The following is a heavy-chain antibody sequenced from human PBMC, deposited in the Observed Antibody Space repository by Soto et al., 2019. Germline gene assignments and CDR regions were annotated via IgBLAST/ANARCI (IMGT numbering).Heavy chain of an antibody. V-gene: IGHV4-61*01. Sequence: SQTRSLTGTGACGGVSSVSYDWSWIRQPPGKGLEWIGYIYYSGSTNYNPSLKSRVTISVDTSKNQFSLELSSVTAADAAVYYCARVFLTAIDYYGMDVWGQGTTVTVPS. CDR2: IYYSGST. CDR1: CGGVSSVSYD. D-gene: IGHD2-21*02. J-gene: IGHJ6*02. CDR3: ARVFLTAIDYYGMDV.